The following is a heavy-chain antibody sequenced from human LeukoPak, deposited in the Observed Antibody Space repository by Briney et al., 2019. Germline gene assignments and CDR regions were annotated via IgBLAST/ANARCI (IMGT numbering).Heavy chain of an antibody. J-gene: IGHJ5*02. CDR2: ISSNGGST. V-gene: IGHV3-64D*06. Sequence: PGGSLRLSCSPSGFTFSSYAMHWVRQAPGKGLEYVSAISSNGGSTYYADSVKGRFTISRDNSKNTLYLQMSSLRVEDTAVYYCVKVIGGPRGESSPWGQGTLVTVSS. CDR1: GFTFSSYA. CDR3: VKVIGGPRGESSP. D-gene: IGHD3-16*01.